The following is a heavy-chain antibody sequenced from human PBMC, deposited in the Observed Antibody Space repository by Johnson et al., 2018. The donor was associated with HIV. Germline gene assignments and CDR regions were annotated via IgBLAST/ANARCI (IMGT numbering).Heavy chain of an antibody. V-gene: IGHV3-20*04. CDR2: ISWNGGST. CDR1: GFTFDDYG. J-gene: IGHJ3*02. CDR3: ARASLEWLLSLVPLGAFDI. Sequence: VQLVESGGGVVRPGGSLRLSCAASGFTFDDYGMSWVRQVPGKGLEWVSGISWNGGSTGYADSVKGRFPISRDNAKNSLYMQMNSLRAEDTAVYYCARASLEWLLSLVPLGAFDIWDQGTMVTVSS. D-gene: IGHD3-3*01.